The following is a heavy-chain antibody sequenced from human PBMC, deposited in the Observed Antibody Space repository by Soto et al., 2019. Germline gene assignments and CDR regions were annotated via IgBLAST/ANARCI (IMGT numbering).Heavy chain of an antibody. J-gene: IGHJ4*02. CDR3: ARVRVDDFWSGYYSHFDY. CDR2: INPNSGGT. CDR1: GYTFAGYY. V-gene: IGHV1-2*02. D-gene: IGHD3-3*01. Sequence: ASVKVSCKASGYTFAGYYMHWVRQAPGQGLEWMGWINPNSGGTNYAQKFQGGVTMTRDTSISTAYMELSRLRSDDTAVYYCARVRVDDFWSGYYSHFDYWGQGTLVTVS.